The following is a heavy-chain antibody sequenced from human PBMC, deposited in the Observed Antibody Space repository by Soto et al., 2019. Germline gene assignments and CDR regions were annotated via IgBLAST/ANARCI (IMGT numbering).Heavy chain of an antibody. Sequence: QVQLQESGPGLVKPSETLSLTCTVSGGSISSGGYYWCGIRQNPGKGLEWIGYIHFSGNTYYNQSVTRRVTTSVQTSKNQFSLGLSSETAADTAVYYWAKSLTINADFDCWGKGTLVTVSS. CDR3: AKSLTINADFDC. CDR1: GGSISSGGYY. V-gene: IGHV4-31*03. J-gene: IGHJ4*02. CDR2: IHFSGNT. D-gene: IGHD3-9*01.